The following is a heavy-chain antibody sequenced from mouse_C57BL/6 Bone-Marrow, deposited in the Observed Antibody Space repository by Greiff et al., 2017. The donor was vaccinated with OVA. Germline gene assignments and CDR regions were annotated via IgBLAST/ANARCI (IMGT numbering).Heavy chain of an antibody. V-gene: IGHV1-81*01. CDR2: IYPRSGNT. CDR1: GYTFTSYG. J-gene: IGHJ2*01. CDR3: AGEVDDGYLFDY. D-gene: IGHD2-3*01. Sequence: VQLQQSGAELARPGASVKLSCKASGYTFTSYGISWVKQRAGQGLEWIGEIYPRSGNTYYNEKLKGKATLTADNSSSTAYMELRSLTSEDAAVYFCAGEVDDGYLFDYWGQGTTLTVSS.